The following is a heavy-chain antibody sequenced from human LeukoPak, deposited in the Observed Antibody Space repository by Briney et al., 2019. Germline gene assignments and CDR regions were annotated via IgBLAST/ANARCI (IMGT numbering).Heavy chain of an antibody. CDR1: VFTFSTYN. J-gene: IGHJ4*02. V-gene: IGHV3-21*01. D-gene: IGHD4-17*01. CDR2: ITSGSSYI. Sequence: PGGSLRLSCAASVFTFSTYNMNWVRQAPGKGLEWVSSITSGSSYIYYADSVKGRFTISRDNAKNSLYLQMNSLRAEDTAVYYCARGEGGIMTTVTAVDYWGQGTLVTVSS. CDR3: ARGEGGIMTTVTAVDY.